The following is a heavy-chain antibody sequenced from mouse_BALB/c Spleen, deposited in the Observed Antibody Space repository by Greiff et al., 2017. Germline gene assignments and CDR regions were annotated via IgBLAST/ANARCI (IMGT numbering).Heavy chain of an antibody. D-gene: IGHD2-10*02. Sequence: EVQVVESGGGLVKPGGSLKLSCAASGFTFSSYAMSWVRQSPEKRLEWVAEISSGGSYTYYPDTVTGRFTISRDNAKNTLYLEMSSLRSEDTAMYYCARGYGNYFDYWGQGTTLTVSS. V-gene: IGHV5-9-4*01. J-gene: IGHJ2*01. CDR3: ARGYGNYFDY. CDR2: ISSGGSYT. CDR1: GFTFSSYA.